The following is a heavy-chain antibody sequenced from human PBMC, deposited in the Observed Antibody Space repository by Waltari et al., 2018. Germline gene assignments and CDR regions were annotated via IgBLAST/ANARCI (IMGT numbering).Heavy chain of an antibody. CDR1: GGTFSSYA. Sequence: QVQLVQSGAEVKKPGSSVTVPCKAYGGTFSSYAISWVRQAPGQGLEWMGGIIPIFGTANYAQKFQGRVTITADESTSTAYMELSSLRSEDTAVYYCARDRDDSSGYYMRAFDIWGQGTMVTVSS. CDR3: ARDRDDSSGYYMRAFDI. V-gene: IGHV1-69*01. D-gene: IGHD3-22*01. J-gene: IGHJ3*02. CDR2: IIPIFGTA.